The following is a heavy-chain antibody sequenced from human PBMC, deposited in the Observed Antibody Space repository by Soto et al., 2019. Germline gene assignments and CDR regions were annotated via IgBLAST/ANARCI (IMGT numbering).Heavy chain of an antibody. CDR2: IYHSGIT. D-gene: IGHD3-10*01. J-gene: IGHJ6*02. CDR3: AIGSGRRDVMDV. Sequence: SETLSLTCGASGGSISSGGNSWSWIRQPPGKGLQWIGYIYHSGITYYNESLKSRVTISADMSKNQFSLRLTSVTASDTAGDYCAIGSGRRDVMDVWGQGTTVTVSS. CDR1: GGSISSGGNS. V-gene: IGHV4-30-2*01.